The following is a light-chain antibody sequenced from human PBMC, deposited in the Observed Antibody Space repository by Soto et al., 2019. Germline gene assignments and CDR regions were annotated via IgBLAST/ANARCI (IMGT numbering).Light chain of an antibody. CDR1: QSLNTN. CDR3: QQYGSSPVELYT. J-gene: IGKJ2*01. Sequence: EIVLTQSPGTLSLSPGERATLSCRASQSLNTNLAWYQQKSGQAPRLLLYHASSRVTGLPDRFSGSGSGTDFTLTISRLEPEDLAVCYCQQYGSSPVELYTSGQGTKLEIK. V-gene: IGKV3-20*01. CDR2: HAS.